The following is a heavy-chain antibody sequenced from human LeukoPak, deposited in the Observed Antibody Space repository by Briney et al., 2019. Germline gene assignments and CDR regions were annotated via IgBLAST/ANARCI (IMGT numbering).Heavy chain of an antibody. CDR1: GFTFSSYS. D-gene: IGHD1-26*01. CDR2: ISDSSAM. Sequence: PGGSLRLSCAASGFTFSSYSMKWVRQAPGKGLEWVSYISDSSAMYYADSVKGRFTISRDNAKNSLYLQMNSLRDEDTAVYYCASSGSYRFDYWGQGTLVTVSS. V-gene: IGHV3-48*02. CDR3: ASSGSYRFDY. J-gene: IGHJ4*02.